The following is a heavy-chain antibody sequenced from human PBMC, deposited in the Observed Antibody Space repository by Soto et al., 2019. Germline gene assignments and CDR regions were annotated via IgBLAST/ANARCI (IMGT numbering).Heavy chain of an antibody. CDR2: IWYDGSNK. J-gene: IGHJ6*02. V-gene: IGHV3-33*08. CDR1: GFTFSTYA. CDR3: ASSTVTHYGMDV. D-gene: IGHD4-17*01. Sequence: PGGSLRLSCAASGFTFSTYAMHWVRQAPGKGLEWVAVIWYDGSNKYYADSVKGRFTISRDNSKNTLYLQMNSLRAEDTAVYYCASSTVTHYGMDVWGQGTTVTVSS.